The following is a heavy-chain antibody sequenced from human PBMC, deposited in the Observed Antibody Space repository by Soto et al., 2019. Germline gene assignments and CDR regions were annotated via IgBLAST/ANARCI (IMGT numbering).Heavy chain of an antibody. CDR3: AKSPGGLDGYNSDYYGMDV. CDR1: SDSMNSGGYY. J-gene: IGHJ6*02. V-gene: IGHV4-31*03. D-gene: IGHD5-12*01. CDR2: IYSNGDT. Sequence: SETLSLTCSVSSDSMNSGGYYWSWIRQHPGKGLEWIGYIYSNGDTYYNPSLKSRVTISVDTSKNQFSLNLTSVTAADTAVYYCAKSPGGLDGYNSDYYGMDVWGQGTTVTVSS.